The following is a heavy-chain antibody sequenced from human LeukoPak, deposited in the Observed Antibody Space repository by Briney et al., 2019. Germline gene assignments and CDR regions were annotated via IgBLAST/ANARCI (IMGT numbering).Heavy chain of an antibody. V-gene: IGHV4-59*01. J-gene: IGHJ3*02. D-gene: IGHD6-19*01. Sequence: SETLSLTCTVSGGSISSYYWGWIRQPPGKGLEWIGYIYYSGSTNYNPSLKSRVTISVDTSKNQFSLKLSSVTAADTAVYYCARDKGSGWYADAFDIWGQRTMVTVSS. CDR1: GGSISSYY. CDR3: ARDKGSGWYADAFDI. CDR2: IYYSGST.